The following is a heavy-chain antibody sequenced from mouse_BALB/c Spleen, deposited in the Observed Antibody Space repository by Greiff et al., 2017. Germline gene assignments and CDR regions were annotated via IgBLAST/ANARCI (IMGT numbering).Heavy chain of an antibody. Sequence: EVQLQESGPGLVKPSQSLSLTCTVTGYSITSDYAWNWIRQFPGNKLEWMGYISYSGSTSYNPSLKSRIPITRDTSKNQFFLQLNSVTTEDTATYYCARYARATFNYAMDYWGQGTSVTVSS. D-gene: IGHD3-1*01. J-gene: IGHJ4*01. CDR1: GYSITSDYA. V-gene: IGHV3-2*02. CDR3: ARYARATFNYAMDY. CDR2: ISYSGST.